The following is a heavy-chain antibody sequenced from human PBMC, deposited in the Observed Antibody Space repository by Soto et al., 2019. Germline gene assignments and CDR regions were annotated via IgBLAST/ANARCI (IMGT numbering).Heavy chain of an antibody. CDR1: GFTFSDYY. CDR2: ISSSTSHT. CDR3: ARGRGAAADDFDL. D-gene: IGHD6-13*01. Sequence: VQLVESGGGLVKPGGSLRLSCAVSGFTFSDYYMTWIRQAPGAGLEWVSYISSSTSHTNYADSVKVRFTISRDNAMNSLFLDMNSLRAEDTAVYYCARGRGAAADDFDLWGQGTLVTVSS. J-gene: IGHJ4*02. V-gene: IGHV3-11*05.